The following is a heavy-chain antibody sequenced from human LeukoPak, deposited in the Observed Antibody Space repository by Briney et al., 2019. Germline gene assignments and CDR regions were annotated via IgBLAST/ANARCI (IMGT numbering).Heavy chain of an antibody. J-gene: IGHJ4*02. CDR1: EFTFSSYS. CDR2: ISSSGAST. D-gene: IGHD6-19*01. V-gene: IGHV3-23*01. CDR3: AHNTSAWSFDS. Sequence: GGSLRLSCVASEFTFSSYSMTWVRQGPERGLEWVSAISSSGASTYYADSVKGRFTISRDNSKNTLFLQMNSLRAEDTAVYYCAHNTSAWSFDSWGQGTLVTVSS.